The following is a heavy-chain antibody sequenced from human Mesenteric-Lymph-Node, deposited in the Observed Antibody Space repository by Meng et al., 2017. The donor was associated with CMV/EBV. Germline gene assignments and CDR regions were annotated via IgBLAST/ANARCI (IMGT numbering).Heavy chain of an antibody. Sequence: SGGTFSHYSINWVRQAPGQGLEWMGKIYPMLGITNSAQKFQGRVMITADKSTSTGYMELSSLRSDDTAVYYCARGYCSSTSCKGGFDPWGQGTLVTVSS. CDR2: IYPMLGIT. V-gene: IGHV1-69*02. J-gene: IGHJ5*02. CDR3: ARGYCSSTSCKGGFDP. CDR1: GGTFSHYS. D-gene: IGHD2-2*01.